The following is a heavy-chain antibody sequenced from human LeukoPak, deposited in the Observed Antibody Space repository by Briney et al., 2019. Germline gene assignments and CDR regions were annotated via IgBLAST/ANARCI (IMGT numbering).Heavy chain of an antibody. J-gene: IGHJ4*02. CDR2: INPNSGGT. CDR1: GYTFTGYD. CDR3: ATDTWGEYDSTNFCRQDDY. V-gene: IGHV1-2*06. D-gene: IGHD3-22*01. Sequence: GASVKLSCTPSGYTFTGYDMHSVRQAPRQGLEWMRRINPNSGGTNYAQKFQGRVTITRDRSITTASMDLSRLGSDDTAVYYCATDTWGEYDSTNFCRQDDYWGQGTLVTVSS.